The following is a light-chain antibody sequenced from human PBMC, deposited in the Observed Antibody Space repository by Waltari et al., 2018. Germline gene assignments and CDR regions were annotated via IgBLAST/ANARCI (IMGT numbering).Light chain of an antibody. J-gene: IGLJ3*02. V-gene: IGLV2-11*01. CDR2: DVS. Sequence: QSALTQPRSVSGSPGQSVTISCTGPSSDVGGYNYVSWYQQHPGKAPKLIIYDVSKRPSGVPDRFSGSKSGNTASLTISGLQADIEADYYCCSYAGSYTWVFGGGTKLTVL. CDR1: SSDVGGYNY. CDR3: CSYAGSYTWV.